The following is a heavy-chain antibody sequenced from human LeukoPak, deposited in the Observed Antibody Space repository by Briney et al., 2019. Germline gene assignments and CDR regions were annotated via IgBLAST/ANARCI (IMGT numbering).Heavy chain of an antibody. CDR3: ARSLGGNWFDP. CDR2: IVPIFGTA. D-gene: IGHD3-16*01. Sequence: SVKVSCKASGGTFSNYAISWVRQAPGQGLEWMGGIVPIFGTANYAQKFQGRVTITTDESTSTAYMELSSLRSEDTAVYYCARSLGGNWFDPWGQGTLVAVSS. V-gene: IGHV1-69*05. CDR1: GGTFSNYA. J-gene: IGHJ5*02.